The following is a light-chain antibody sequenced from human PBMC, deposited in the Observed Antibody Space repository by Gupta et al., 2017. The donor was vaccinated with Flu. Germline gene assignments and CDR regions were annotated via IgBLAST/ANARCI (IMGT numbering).Light chain of an antibody. CDR1: QSLVSSDGNTY. CDR2: KVS. V-gene: IGKV2-30*01. CDR3: MQGTHWPPT. Sequence: EVVMTQSPLSLPVTLGQPASISCRSSQSLVSSDGNTYLNWFQQRPGQSPRRLIYKVSNRDSGVPYRFSGSGSGTDFTLKISRVEAEDVGVYYCMQGTHWPPTFGQGTKVEIK. J-gene: IGKJ1*01.